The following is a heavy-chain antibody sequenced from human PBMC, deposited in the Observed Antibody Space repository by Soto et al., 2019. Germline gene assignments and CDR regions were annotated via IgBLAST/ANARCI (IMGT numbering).Heavy chain of an antibody. D-gene: IGHD5-18*01. V-gene: IGHV4-30-4*01. CDR3: VREADGGDRDYYGLDV. Sequence: QVQLQESGPGLVRPSQTLSLTCTVSGGSISSDHYHWTWIRQTPGKGLEWIGYIHYSGSVYYNPSLQRRVTMSVDTSKNLFSLKLSSVTAADTAVYFCVREADGGDRDYYGLDVWGQGTTVTVSS. CDR1: GGSISSDHYH. CDR2: IHYSGSV. J-gene: IGHJ6*02.